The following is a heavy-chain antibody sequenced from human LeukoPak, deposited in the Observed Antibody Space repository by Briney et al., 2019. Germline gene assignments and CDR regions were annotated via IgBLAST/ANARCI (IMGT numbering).Heavy chain of an antibody. V-gene: IGHV4-59*08. CDR1: GGSISSYY. D-gene: IGHD6-13*01. CDR2: IYYSGST. Sequence: SETLSLTCTVSGGSISSYYWSRIRQPPGKGLEWIGYIYYSGSTNYNPSLKSRVTISVDTSKNQFSLKLSSVTAADTAVYYCARVISSSWYLNLPTYYYGMDVWGQGTTVTVSS. J-gene: IGHJ6*02. CDR3: ARVISSSWYLNLPTYYYGMDV.